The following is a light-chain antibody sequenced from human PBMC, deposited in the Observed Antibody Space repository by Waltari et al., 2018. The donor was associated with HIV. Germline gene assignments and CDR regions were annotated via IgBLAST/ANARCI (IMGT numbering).Light chain of an antibody. V-gene: IGLV2-23*02. Sequence: QSALTQPASVSGSPGQPTTLSCTGLTPVVSSSYLVSWYQHHPGKAPKLMIFEVDKRPSGVSNRFSGSKSGNTASLTISWLQAEDEADYYCCSYASSGTFVVFGGGTNLTVL. J-gene: IGLJ2*01. CDR1: TPVVSSSYL. CDR3: CSYASSGTFVV. CDR2: EVD.